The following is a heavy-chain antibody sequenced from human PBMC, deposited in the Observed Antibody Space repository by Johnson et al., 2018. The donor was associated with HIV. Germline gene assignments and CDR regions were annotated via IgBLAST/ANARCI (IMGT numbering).Heavy chain of an antibody. V-gene: IGHV3-7*01. CDR3: WGYSTSSNAAFDI. CDR1: GFTFSSYW. D-gene: IGHD6-6*01. CDR2: IKPDGSEK. J-gene: IGHJ3*02. Sequence: VQLVESGGGLVQPGGSLRLSCAASGFTFSSYWMSWVRQAPGKGLEWVANIKPDGSEKYYTDYVKGRFTISRDNSKNTLFLQMNSLRAEDTAVYYCWGYSTSSNAAFDIWGQGTMVTVSS.